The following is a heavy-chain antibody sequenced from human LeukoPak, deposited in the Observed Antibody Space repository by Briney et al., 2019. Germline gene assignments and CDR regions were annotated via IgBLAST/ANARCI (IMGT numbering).Heavy chain of an antibody. CDR1: GGSFSGYY. J-gene: IGHJ4*02. CDR2: IYYSGST. CDR3: ASLTTRRGDY. D-gene: IGHD4-11*01. V-gene: IGHV4-30-4*08. Sequence: SETLSLTCAVYGGSFSGYYWSWIRQPPGKGLEWIGYIYYSGSTYYNPSLKSRVTISVDTSKNQFSLKLSSVTAADTAVYYCASLTTRRGDYWGQGTLVTVSS.